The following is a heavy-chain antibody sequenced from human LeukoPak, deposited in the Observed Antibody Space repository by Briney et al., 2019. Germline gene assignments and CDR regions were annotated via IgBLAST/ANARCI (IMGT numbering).Heavy chain of an antibody. Sequence: PGGSLRLSCAASGFIFSTYWMSWVRQAPGMGLEWVANIKQDGSEKYYVDSVKGRFTISRDNAKNSLYLQMNSLRAEDTAVYYCAREGYYKVDYWGQGTLVTVSS. CDR1: GFIFSTYW. CDR3: AREGYYKVDY. J-gene: IGHJ4*02. D-gene: IGHD2-8*01. V-gene: IGHV3-7*01. CDR2: IKQDGSEK.